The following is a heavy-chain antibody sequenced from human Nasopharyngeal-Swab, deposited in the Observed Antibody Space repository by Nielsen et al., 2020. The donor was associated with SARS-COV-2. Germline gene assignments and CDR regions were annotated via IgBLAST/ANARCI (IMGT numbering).Heavy chain of an antibody. CDR1: RFTFSSYS. CDR2: ISSSSSYI. V-gene: IGHV3-21*01. J-gene: IGHJ4*02. CDR3: ARADSSSWYFDY. Sequence: GGSLRLSCAASRFTFSSYSMNWVRQAPGKGLEWVSSISSSSSYIYYADSVKGRFTISRDNAKNSLYLQMNSLRAEDTAVYYCARADSSSWYFDYWGQGTLVTVSS. D-gene: IGHD6-13*01.